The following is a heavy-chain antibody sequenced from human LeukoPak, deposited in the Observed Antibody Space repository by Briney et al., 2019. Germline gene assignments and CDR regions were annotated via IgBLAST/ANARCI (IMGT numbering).Heavy chain of an antibody. CDR3: ARDAYAVADY. Sequence: QSGGSLRLSCAASGFTFNNYAMTWDRQAPGKGLEWASHIKGGGDGTYYADSVKGRFTISRDNSKNTLYLQMNSLRAEDTAVYYCARDAYAVADYWGQGTLVTVSS. V-gene: IGHV3-23*01. CDR2: IKGGGDGT. J-gene: IGHJ4*02. CDR1: GFTFNNYA. D-gene: IGHD4-17*01.